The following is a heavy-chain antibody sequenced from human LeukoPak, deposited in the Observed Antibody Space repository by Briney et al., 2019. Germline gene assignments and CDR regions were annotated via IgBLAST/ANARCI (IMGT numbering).Heavy chain of an antibody. CDR2: IIPILGIA. J-gene: IGHJ4*02. CDR3: ARDGLGYCSGGSCYLFDY. V-gene: IGHV1-69*04. CDR1: GYTFTGYY. D-gene: IGHD2-15*01. Sequence: SVKVSCKASGYTFTGYYMHWVRQAPGQGLEWMGRIIPILGIANYAQKFQGRVTITADKSTSTAYMELSSLRSEDTAVYYCARDGLGYCSGGSCYLFDYWGQGTLVTVSS.